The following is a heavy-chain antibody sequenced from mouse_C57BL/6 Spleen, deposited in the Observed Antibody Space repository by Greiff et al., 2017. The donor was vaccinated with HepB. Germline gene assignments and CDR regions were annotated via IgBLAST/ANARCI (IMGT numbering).Heavy chain of an antibody. CDR2: ISSGGSYT. CDR1: GFTFSSYG. CDR3: ARPGLLHWYFDV. D-gene: IGHD2-13*01. V-gene: IGHV5-6*01. Sequence: EVQRVESGGDLVKPGGSLKLSCAASGFTFSSYGMSWVRQTPDKRLEWVATISSGGSYTYYPDSVKGRFTISRDNAKNTLYLQMSSLKSEDTAMYYCARPGLLHWYFDVWGTGTTVTVSS. J-gene: IGHJ1*03.